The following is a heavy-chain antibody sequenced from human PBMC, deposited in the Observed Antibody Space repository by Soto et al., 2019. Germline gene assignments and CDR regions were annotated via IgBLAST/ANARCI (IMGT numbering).Heavy chain of an antibody. Sequence: QVQLVQSGAEVRKPGSSVKVSCVASGGTFSTSAMNWVRQAPGQGLEWVGGIIPVFGTPTYAQSLQGRVTITVDVSTTTAYMELTRLRPEDTAVYYCAIQLTWELDFWGNGTLVIVSS. J-gene: IGHJ4*01. CDR1: GGTFSTSA. V-gene: IGHV1-69*13. CDR2: IIPVFGTP. D-gene: IGHD7-27*01. CDR3: AIQLTWELDF.